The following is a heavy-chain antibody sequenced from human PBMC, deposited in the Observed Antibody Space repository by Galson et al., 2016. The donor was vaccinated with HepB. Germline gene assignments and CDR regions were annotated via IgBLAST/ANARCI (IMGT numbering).Heavy chain of an antibody. CDR1: GYTFSSYG. V-gene: IGHV1-18*01. Sequence: SVKVSCKASGYTFSSYGVSWVRQAPGQGLEWLGWISIFNDKTIYAQKVQDRVIMTKDISTKTAYLELRSLRSDDTAVYYCARDLVYSGNEGDGMDVWGQGTSVTVSS. J-gene: IGHJ6*02. CDR3: ARDLVYSGNEGDGMDV. D-gene: IGHD1-26*01. CDR2: ISIFNDKT.